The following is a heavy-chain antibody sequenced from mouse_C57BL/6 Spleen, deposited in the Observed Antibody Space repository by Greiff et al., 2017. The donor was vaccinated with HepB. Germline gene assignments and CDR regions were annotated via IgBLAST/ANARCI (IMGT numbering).Heavy chain of an antibody. J-gene: IGHJ4*01. CDR1: GYTFTDYN. CDR3: AKNRLRRAMDY. V-gene: IGHV1-18*01. CDR2: INPNNGGT. D-gene: IGHD1-1*01. Sequence: EVQLKESGPELVKPGASVKIPCKASGYTFTDYNMDWVKQSHGKSLEWIGDINPNNGGTIYNQKFKGKATLTVDKSSSTAYMELRSLTSEDSAVYYCAKNRLRRAMDYWGQGTSVTVSS.